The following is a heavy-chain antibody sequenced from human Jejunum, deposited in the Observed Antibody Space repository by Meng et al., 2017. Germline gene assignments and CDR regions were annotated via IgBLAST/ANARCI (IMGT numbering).Heavy chain of an antibody. D-gene: IGHD3-16*01. V-gene: IGHV1-18*01. CDR2: ISGLSGGT. CDR3: ARGGGSTAYFDY. J-gene: IGHJ4*02. CDR1: GYPFTGDG. Sequence: QVQLVQSGGEVKKPGASVKVSCKASGYPFTGDGISWVRQAPGQGLEWMGWISGLSGGTKYSQKFQGRVTMTTDTSTNTAYMELRSLRSDDTAVYYCARGGGSTAYFDYWGQGTLVTVSS.